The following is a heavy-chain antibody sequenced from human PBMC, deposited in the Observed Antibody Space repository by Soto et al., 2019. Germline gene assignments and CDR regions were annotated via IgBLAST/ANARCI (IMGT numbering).Heavy chain of an antibody. CDR3: ARHVQWLVTFDY. J-gene: IGHJ4*02. CDR2: IYYSGST. D-gene: IGHD6-19*01. Sequence: QVQLQESGPGLVKPSETLSLTCTVSGGSISSYYWSWIRQPPGKGLEWIGYIYYSGSTNYNPSLQSGXTISVETSKNQFSLKLSSVTAADTAVYYCARHVQWLVTFDYWGQGTLVTVSS. CDR1: GGSISSYY. V-gene: IGHV4-59*08.